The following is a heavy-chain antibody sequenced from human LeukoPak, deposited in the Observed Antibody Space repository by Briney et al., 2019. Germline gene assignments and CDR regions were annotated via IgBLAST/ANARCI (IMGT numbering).Heavy chain of an antibody. CDR3: ARQEAPVATTTPFDY. CDR1: GGSISSYY. J-gene: IGHJ4*02. CDR2: IYYSGST. V-gene: IGHV4-59*08. D-gene: IGHD5-12*01. Sequence: PSQTLSLTCTVSGGSISSYYWSWIRQPPGKGLEWIGYIYYSGSTNYNPSLKSRVTISVDTSKNQFSLKLSSVTAADTAVYYCARQEAPVATTTPFDYWGQGTLVTVSS.